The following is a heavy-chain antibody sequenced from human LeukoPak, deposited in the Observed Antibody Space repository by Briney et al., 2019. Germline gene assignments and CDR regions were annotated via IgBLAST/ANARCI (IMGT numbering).Heavy chain of an antibody. CDR3: ARGAHKRDDYGGFFGY. CDR1: GFTFNNYA. CDR2: ISYDGSYK. Sequence: PGGSLRLSCAASGFTFNNYAIHWVRQAPGKGLEWVAVISYDGSYKDYADSVKGRFTISRDNSKNTLYLQMNSLRAEDTAVYYCARGAHKRDDYGGFFGYWGQGTLVTVSS. J-gene: IGHJ4*02. D-gene: IGHD4-23*01. V-gene: IGHV3-30*04.